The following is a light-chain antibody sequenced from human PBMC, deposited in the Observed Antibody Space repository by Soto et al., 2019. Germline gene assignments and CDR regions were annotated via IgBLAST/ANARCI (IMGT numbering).Light chain of an antibody. V-gene: IGLV1-51*01. CDR1: SSNIGNNY. Sequence: QSVLTQPPSVSAAPGQKVTISCSGSSSNIGNNYVSWYQQLPGTAPKLLSYYNNKRPSAIPDRFSGSKSGTSATLGITGLQTGDEADYYCGTWDSSLSAYVFGTGTKVTVL. J-gene: IGLJ1*01. CDR2: YNN. CDR3: GTWDSSLSAYV.